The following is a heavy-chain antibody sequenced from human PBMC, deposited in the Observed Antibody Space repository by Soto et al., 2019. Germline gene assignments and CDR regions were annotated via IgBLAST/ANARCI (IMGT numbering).Heavy chain of an antibody. J-gene: IGHJ6*02. Sequence: EVQLLESGGGLVQPGGSLRLSCAASGFTFSSYAMSWVRQAPGKGLEWVSAISGSGGSTYYADSVKGRFTISRDNSKNTLYLQMNSLRAEDTAVYYCSVTCVYYYYGMDVWGQGTTVTVSS. V-gene: IGHV3-23*01. CDR3: SVTCVYYYYGMDV. CDR1: GFTFSSYA. CDR2: ISGSGGST. D-gene: IGHD3-16*02.